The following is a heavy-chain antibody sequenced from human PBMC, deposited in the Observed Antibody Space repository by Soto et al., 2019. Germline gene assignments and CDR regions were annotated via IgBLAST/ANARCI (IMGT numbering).Heavy chain of an antibody. V-gene: IGHV1-18*01. CDR1: GYAFTTYG. D-gene: IGHD2-8*01. J-gene: IGHJ4*02. CDR3: ARGMYGHY. Sequence: QVHLVQSGAEVKKPGASVKVSCQASGYAFTTYGITWVRQAPGQGHEWMGWISAHNCNTNYAQKLQGRVTVTRDTSTRTAYMELRILRSDDTAVYYCARGMYGHYWVQGAKVIGSS. CDR2: ISAHNCNT.